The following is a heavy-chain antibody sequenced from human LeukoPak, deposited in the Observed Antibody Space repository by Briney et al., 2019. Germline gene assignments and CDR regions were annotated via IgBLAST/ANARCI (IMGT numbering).Heavy chain of an antibody. CDR3: TSLSDAIESFGTRNL. D-gene: IGHD2-8*01. Sequence: PGRSLRLSCAASGFTFSSYAMSWVRQAPGKGLEWVSVISGSGGSTHYTDPVNGRFTISRDNSKNTLSLQMNSLRAEDTAVYYCTSLSDAIESFGTRNLWGQGTLVTVSS. CDR1: GFTFSSYA. CDR2: ISGSGGST. V-gene: IGHV3-23*01. J-gene: IGHJ5*02.